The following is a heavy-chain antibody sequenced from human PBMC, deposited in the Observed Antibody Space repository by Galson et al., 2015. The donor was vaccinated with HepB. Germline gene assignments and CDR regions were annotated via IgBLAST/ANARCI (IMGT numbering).Heavy chain of an antibody. V-gene: IGHV3-21*01. D-gene: IGHD1-1*01. CDR1: GFTFSSYS. CDR3: AREIGPIPGTTYFDY. J-gene: IGHJ4*02. Sequence: SLRLSCAASGFTFSSYSMNWVRQAPGKGLEWVSSISSSSSYIYYADSVKGRFTISRDNAKNSPYLQMNSLRAEDTAVYYCAREIGPIPGTTYFDYWGQGTLVTVSS. CDR2: ISSSSSYI.